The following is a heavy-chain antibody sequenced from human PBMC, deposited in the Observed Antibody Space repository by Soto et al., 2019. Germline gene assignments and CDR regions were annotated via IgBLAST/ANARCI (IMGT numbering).Heavy chain of an antibody. Sequence: SETLSLTCTVSGGSISSSSYYWGWIRQPPGKGLEWIGSIYYSGSTYYNPSLKSRVTISVDTSKNQFSLKLSSVTAADTAVYYCARHLDDILTEGWFDPWGQGTLVTVSS. D-gene: IGHD3-9*01. J-gene: IGHJ5*02. V-gene: IGHV4-39*01. CDR3: ARHLDDILTEGWFDP. CDR1: GGSISSSSYY. CDR2: IYYSGST.